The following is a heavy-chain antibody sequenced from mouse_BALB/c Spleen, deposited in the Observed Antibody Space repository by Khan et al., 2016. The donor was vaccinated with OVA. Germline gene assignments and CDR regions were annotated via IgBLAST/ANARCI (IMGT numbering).Heavy chain of an antibody. V-gene: IGHV1-9*01. Sequence: QVQLQQSGGDLMKPGASVKISCKATGYTFSSYWIEWVKQRPGHGLEWIGQIFPGSVSTTYNEKFKGKATFTADTSSNTAYMQLSSLTSEASAVYDCARGGYGGFAYWGQGTLVTVSA. D-gene: IGHD2-2*01. CDR2: IFPGSVST. CDR1: GYTFSSYW. J-gene: IGHJ3*01. CDR3: ARGGYGGFAY.